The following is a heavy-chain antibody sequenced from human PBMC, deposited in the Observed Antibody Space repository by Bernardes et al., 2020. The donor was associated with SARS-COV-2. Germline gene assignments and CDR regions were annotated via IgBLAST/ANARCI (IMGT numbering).Heavy chain of an antibody. CDR1: GFTFSSYS. D-gene: IGHD2-15*01. CDR3: ARERSGGSCYDY. CDR2: ISSSSSYI. J-gene: IGHJ4*02. V-gene: IGHV3-21*01. Sequence: GGSLRLSCAASGFTFSSYSMNWVRQAPGKGLEWVSFISSSSSYIYYADSVKGRFTISRDNAKNSLYLQMNSLRAEDTAVYYCARERSGGSCYDYWGQGTLVTVSS.